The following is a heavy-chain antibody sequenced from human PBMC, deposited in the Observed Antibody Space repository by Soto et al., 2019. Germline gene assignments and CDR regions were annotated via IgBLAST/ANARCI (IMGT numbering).Heavy chain of an antibody. CDR1: GYTFTSYG. V-gene: IGHV1-18*01. D-gene: IGHD3-3*01. CDR2: ISAYNGNT. Sequence: ASVKVSCKASGYTFTSYGISWVRQAPGQGLEWMGWISAYNGNTNYAQKLQGRVTMTTDTSTSTAYMELRSLRSDDTAVYYCARDAEQFLEWQNIDYWSQGTLVTVSS. CDR3: ARDAEQFLEWQNIDY. J-gene: IGHJ4*02.